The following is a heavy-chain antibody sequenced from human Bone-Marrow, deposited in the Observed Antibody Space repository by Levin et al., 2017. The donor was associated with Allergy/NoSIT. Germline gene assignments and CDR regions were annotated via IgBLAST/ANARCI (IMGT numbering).Heavy chain of an antibody. CDR2: ISHDGSSK. CDR1: GFTFSSYT. CDR3: ARDRGVQQWEYYFDF. Sequence: GGSLRLSCAASGFTFSSYTMHWVRKAPGKGLEWRAVISHDGSSKYYADSLKGGFTISRDNSKNTLHLQMNSLSSEDTAVYYCARDRGVQQWEYYFDFWGQGTLVTVSS. J-gene: IGHJ4*02. V-gene: IGHV3-30-3*01. D-gene: IGHD3-10*01.